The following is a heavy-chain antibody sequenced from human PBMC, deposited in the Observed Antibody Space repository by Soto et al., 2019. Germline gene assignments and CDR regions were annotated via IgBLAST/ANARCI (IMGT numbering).Heavy chain of an antibody. J-gene: IGHJ4*02. V-gene: IGHV1-18*01. CDR3: ARDGPPAEY. Sequence: QVQLVQSGAEVKKPGASVKVSCEASGYTFTSYAISWVRQAPGQGLEWMGWISAYNGNTNYAQKLQGRVTMTTDTFASTAHREPRSLGSDDTAAYYCARDGPPAEYWGQGTLVTVSS. CDR1: GYTFTSYA. CDR2: ISAYNGNT.